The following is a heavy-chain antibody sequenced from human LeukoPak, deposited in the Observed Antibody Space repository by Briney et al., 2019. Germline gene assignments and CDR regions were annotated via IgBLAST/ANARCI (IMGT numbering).Heavy chain of an antibody. CDR3: ARGGYCSGGTCYKWNAFDI. D-gene: IGHD2-15*01. V-gene: IGHV3-48*03. J-gene: IGHJ3*02. CDR2: IVSSGTSI. Sequence: GGSLRLSCAASGFTFSGNEMNWVRQAPGKGLEWVSYIVSSGTSIYYADSVRGRFTISRDNAKNSLYLQMNSLRAEDTAVYYCARGGYCSGGTCYKWNAFDIWGQGTMVTVSS. CDR1: GFTFSGNE.